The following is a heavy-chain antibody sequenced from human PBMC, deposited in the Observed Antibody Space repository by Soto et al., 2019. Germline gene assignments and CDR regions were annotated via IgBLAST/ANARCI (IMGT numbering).Heavy chain of an antibody. CDR2: IYHTGIT. V-gene: IGHV4-4*02. J-gene: IGHJ3*02. CDR1: GGPNSNSNW. D-gene: IGHD3-10*01. CDR3: VRLGTRGRTRTYDSFDT. Sequence: QVQLQESGPGSVKPTETLSLTCAASGGPNSNSNWWAWVRQAPGQGLEWLGEIYHTGITKYNPSLKSRITMSRDNSNFDFAPTLTALTAADTAVYYCVRLGTRGRTRTYDSFDTWGQGTLVSVSS.